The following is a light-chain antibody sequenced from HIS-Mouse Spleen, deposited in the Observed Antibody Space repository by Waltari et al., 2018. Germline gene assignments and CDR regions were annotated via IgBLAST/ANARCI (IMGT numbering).Light chain of an antibody. CDR3: SSYAGSNNWV. CDR2: EVR. V-gene: IGLV2-8*01. J-gene: IGLJ2*01. CDR1: SSDVGGKHY. Sequence: HSALTQPPSASGSPGQSVTISCPEPSSDVGGKHYHSCYQQHPLKAPKLVIYEVRKRPAGVPDRFSGSKSGNTASLTVSGLQAEDEADYYCSSYAGSNNWVFGGGTKLTVL.